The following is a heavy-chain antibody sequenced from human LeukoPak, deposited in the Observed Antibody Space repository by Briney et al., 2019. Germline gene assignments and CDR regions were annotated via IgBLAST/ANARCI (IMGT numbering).Heavy chain of an antibody. CDR1: GDSISNYY. V-gene: IGHV4-4*07. CDR3: ARSPVVRGVVTFDY. CDR2: IYSSGST. Sequence: SSETLSLTCSVSGDSISNYYWSWIRQPADKGLEWIGRIYSSGSTNYNPSLRSRATMSVDTSKNQFSLKLYSVTAADTAVYYCARSPVVRGVVTFDYWGQGTLVTVSS. J-gene: IGHJ4*02. D-gene: IGHD3-10*01.